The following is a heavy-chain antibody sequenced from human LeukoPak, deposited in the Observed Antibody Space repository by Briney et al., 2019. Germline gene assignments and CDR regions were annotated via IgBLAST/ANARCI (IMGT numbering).Heavy chain of an antibody. J-gene: IGHJ3*02. D-gene: IGHD3-22*01. V-gene: IGHV4-61*02. Sequence: PSETLSLTCTVSGDSISSGDYYWSWIRQPAGKGLEWIGRISSSGSTSYNPSLKSRVTISVDTSKNQFSLKLSSVTAADTAVYYCARGKIAQGRITMIVVVKSRAFDIWGQGTMVTVSS. CDR1: GDSISSGDYY. CDR2: ISSSGST. CDR3: ARGKIAQGRITMIVVVKSRAFDI.